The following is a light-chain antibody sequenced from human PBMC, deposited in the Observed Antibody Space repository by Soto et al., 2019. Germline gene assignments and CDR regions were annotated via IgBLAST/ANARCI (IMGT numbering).Light chain of an antibody. J-gene: IGKJ1*01. Sequence: DIEMTQSPSTLSASIGDGVTITCRASESISGWLAWYQQQPGKAPKLLIYDASNLESGVPSRFSGSGSGTEFTLAISSLQPDDFATCYCQQYNNYPRTFGQGTKVDIK. CDR2: DAS. CDR3: QQYNNYPRT. CDR1: ESISGW. V-gene: IGKV1-5*01.